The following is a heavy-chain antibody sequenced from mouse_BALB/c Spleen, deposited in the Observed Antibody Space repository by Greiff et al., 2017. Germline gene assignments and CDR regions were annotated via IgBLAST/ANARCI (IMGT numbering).Heavy chain of an antibody. V-gene: IGHV10-1*02. Sequence: EVQLVESGGGLVQPKGSLKLSCAASGFTFNTYAMNWVRQAPGKGFEWVARIRSKSNNYATYYADSVKDRFTISRDDSQSMLYLQMNNLKTEDTAMYYCVRHDSCDYWGQGTTHTVS. CDR1: GFTFNTYA. CDR3: VRHDSCDY. D-gene: IGHD2-13*01. CDR2: IRSKSNNYAT. J-gene: IGHJ2*01.